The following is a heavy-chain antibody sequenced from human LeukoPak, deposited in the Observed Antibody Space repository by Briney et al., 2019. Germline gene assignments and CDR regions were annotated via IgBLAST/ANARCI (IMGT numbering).Heavy chain of an antibody. Sequence: ETLSLTCAVYGGSFSGYYWSWIRQPPGKGLEWIGEINHSGDSTYNPSLKSRLTMSVDTSKNQFSLKLSSVTAADTAVYYCATAIAARGAYYFDYWGQGTLVTVSS. V-gene: IGHV4-34*01. D-gene: IGHD6-13*01. CDR3: ATAIAARGAYYFDY. J-gene: IGHJ4*02. CDR2: INHSGDS. CDR1: GGSFSGYY.